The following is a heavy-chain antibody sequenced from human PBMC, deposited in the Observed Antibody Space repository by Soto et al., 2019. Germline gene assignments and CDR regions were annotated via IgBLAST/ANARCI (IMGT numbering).Heavy chain of an antibody. CDR2: ISYDGSNK. CDR3: ARDLSVGFCSGGSCYGY. Sequence: GGSLRLSCAASGFTFSSYGMHWVRQAPGKGLEWVAVISYDGSNKYYADSVKGRFTISRDNSKNTLYLQMNSLRAEDTAVYYCARDLSVGFCSGGSCYGYWGQGTLVTVSS. CDR1: GFTFSSYG. V-gene: IGHV3-30*03. D-gene: IGHD2-15*01. J-gene: IGHJ4*02.